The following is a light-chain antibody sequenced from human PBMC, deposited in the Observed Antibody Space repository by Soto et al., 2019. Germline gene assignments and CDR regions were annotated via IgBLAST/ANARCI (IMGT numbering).Light chain of an antibody. CDR3: SSYAGNNTVV. CDR2: EVS. CDR1: SSDVGGYNY. Sequence: QYALTHPPSASGSPGQSVTISCTGTSSDVGGYNYVSWYQQHPGKAPKLMIYEVSKRPSGVPDRFSGSKSANTASLTVSGLQAEDEADYYFSSYAGNNTVVFGGGTKLTVL. J-gene: IGLJ2*01. V-gene: IGLV2-8*01.